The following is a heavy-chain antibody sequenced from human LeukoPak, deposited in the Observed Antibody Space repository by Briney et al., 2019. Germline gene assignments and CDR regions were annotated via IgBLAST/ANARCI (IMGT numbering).Heavy chain of an antibody. Sequence: GGSLRLSCAASGFTVSSNYMSWVRQAPGKGLEWVSVIYSGGSTYYADSVKGRFTISRDNSKNTLYLQMNSLRAEDTAVYYCAREATVVTRYFDYWGQGTLVTVSS. D-gene: IGHD4-23*01. V-gene: IGHV3-53*01. CDR3: AREATVVTRYFDY. J-gene: IGHJ4*02. CDR1: GFTVSSNY. CDR2: IYSGGST.